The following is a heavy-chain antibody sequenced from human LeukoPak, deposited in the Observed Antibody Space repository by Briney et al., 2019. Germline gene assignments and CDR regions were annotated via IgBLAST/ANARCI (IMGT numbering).Heavy chain of an antibody. V-gene: IGHV4-30-2*01. D-gene: IGHD3-16*02. CDR1: GGSISSGGYS. CDR3: ARADYDYVWGSYRYPPDY. J-gene: IGHJ4*02. Sequence: PSETLSLTCAVSGGSISSGGYSWSWIRQPPGKGLEWIGYIYHSGSTYYNPSLKSRVTISVVRSKNQFSLKLSSVTAADTAVYYCARADYDYVWGSYRYPPDYWGQGTLVTVSS. CDR2: IYHSGST.